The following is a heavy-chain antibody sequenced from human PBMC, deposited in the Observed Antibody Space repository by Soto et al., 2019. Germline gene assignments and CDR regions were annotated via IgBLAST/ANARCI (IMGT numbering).Heavy chain of an antibody. J-gene: IGHJ6*02. CDR3: ARDLSKLRYFDWLTRREYYYGMEV. CDR2: IYYSGST. V-gene: IGHV4-61*01. CDR1: VVSFKSGSYS. D-gene: IGHD3-9*01. Sequence: SETVSLTCTFSVVSFKSGSYSWSWIGQPPWKGLEWIGYIYYSGSTNYNPSLKSRVTISVDTSKNQFSLKLSSVTAADTAVYYCARDLSKLRYFDWLTRREYYYGMEVWGQGTTHMVSS.